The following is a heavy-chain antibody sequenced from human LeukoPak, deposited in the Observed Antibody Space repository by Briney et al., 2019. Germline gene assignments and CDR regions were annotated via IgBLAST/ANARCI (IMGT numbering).Heavy chain of an antibody. CDR1: GGSISSYY. CDR2: IYYSGST. Sequence: SETLSLTCTVSGGSISSYYWSWIRQPPGKGLEWIGYIYYSGSTNYNPSLKSRVTISVDTSKNQFSLKLSSVTAADTAVYYCAKVRHSSGWYWFDPWGQGTLVTVSS. J-gene: IGHJ5*02. D-gene: IGHD6-19*01. V-gene: IGHV4-59*01. CDR3: AKVRHSSGWYWFDP.